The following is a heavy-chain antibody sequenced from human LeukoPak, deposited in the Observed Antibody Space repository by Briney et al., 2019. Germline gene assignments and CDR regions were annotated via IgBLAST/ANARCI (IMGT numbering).Heavy chain of an antibody. CDR1: GGSINTGGYY. Sequence: SETLSLTCTVSGGSINTGGYYWSWIRQHPEEGLEWIGYISYSGSTYYNPSLKSRVTIPVDMSKNQYSLKLSSVTAADTAVYYCATYSGNLVGNWFDPWGQGTLVTVSS. J-gene: IGHJ5*02. D-gene: IGHD1-26*01. CDR3: ATYSGNLVGNWFDP. V-gene: IGHV4-31*03. CDR2: ISYSGST.